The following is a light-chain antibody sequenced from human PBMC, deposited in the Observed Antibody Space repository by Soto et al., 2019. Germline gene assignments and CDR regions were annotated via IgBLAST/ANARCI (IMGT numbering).Light chain of an antibody. Sequence: EIVLTQSPGTLSLSPGERATLSCRASQSVYSNYLAWYQQKPGQSPRLLMYGASTRVTGIPDRFSGSASGTDFTLTISRLEPGDFAVYYCQQYGSSPLTFGAGTKVDIK. CDR3: QQYGSSPLT. V-gene: IGKV3-20*01. CDR1: QSVYSNY. J-gene: IGKJ3*01. CDR2: GAS.